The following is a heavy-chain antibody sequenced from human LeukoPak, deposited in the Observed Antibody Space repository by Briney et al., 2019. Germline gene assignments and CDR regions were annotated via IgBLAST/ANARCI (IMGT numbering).Heavy chain of an antibody. D-gene: IGHD6-19*01. V-gene: IGHV3-33*08. CDR1: GFTFSSYA. CDR3: ARAGSGWYEVDY. CDR2: IWYDGSNK. J-gene: IGHJ4*02. Sequence: GGSLRLSCAASGFTFSSYAMHWVRQAPGKGLEWVAVIWYDGSNKYYADSVKGRFTISRDNSKNTLYLQMNSLRAEDTAVYYCARAGSGWYEVDYWGQGTLVTVSS.